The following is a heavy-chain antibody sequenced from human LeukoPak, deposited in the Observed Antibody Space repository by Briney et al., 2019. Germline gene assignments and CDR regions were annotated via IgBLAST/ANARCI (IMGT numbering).Heavy chain of an antibody. D-gene: IGHD3-3*01. CDR3: AKAYPVYTISDRPRTPAADY. V-gene: IGHV3-30*02. CDR1: GFTFSSYG. CDR2: IRYDGSNK. J-gene: IGHJ4*02. Sequence: PGGSLRLSCAASGFTFSSYGMHWVRQAPGKGLEGVAFIRYDGSNKYYADSVKGRFTISRDNSKNTLYLQMNSLRAEDTAVYYCAKAYPVYTISDRPRTPAADYWGQGTLVTVSS.